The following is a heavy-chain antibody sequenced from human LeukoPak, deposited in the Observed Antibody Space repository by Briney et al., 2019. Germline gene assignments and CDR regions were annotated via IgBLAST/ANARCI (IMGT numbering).Heavy chain of an antibody. J-gene: IGHJ6*02. CDR3: ARERVDFGDWSRFYHYGMDV. CDR1: GFTFSSSS. V-gene: IGHV3-21*06. D-gene: IGHD4-17*01. Sequence: PGGSLRLSCAASGFTFSSSSVNWVRQAPGKGLEWVASISSSSRYTYYADSVKGRFTISRDNAKNSLYLQMSSLRAEDTAVYYCARERVDFGDWSRFYHYGMDVWGQGTTVTVTS. CDR2: ISSSSRYT.